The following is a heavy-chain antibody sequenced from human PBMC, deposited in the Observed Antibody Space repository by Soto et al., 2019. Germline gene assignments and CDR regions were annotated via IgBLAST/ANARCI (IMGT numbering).Heavy chain of an antibody. Sequence: QVQLQESGPGLVKPSETMSLSCTVSGGSISSYYWSWFRQSPGKRMEWIGYVHHSWGSSYNPSLQGRFAISLDPPKSKFSLKLTSVTATDTAVYYCARQGFGPLHGLVDVWGQGTTVTVSS. CDR3: ARQGFGPLHGLVDV. D-gene: IGHD3-10*01. CDR1: GGSISSYY. J-gene: IGHJ6*02. V-gene: IGHV4-59*08. CDR2: VHHSWGS.